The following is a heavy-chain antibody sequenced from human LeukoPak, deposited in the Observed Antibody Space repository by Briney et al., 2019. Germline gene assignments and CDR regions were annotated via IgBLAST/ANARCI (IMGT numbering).Heavy chain of an antibody. D-gene: IGHD2-15*01. V-gene: IGHV3-30*04. J-gene: IGHJ5*02. CDR1: GFTFSSYA. CDR3: ARGWSGAATYNWFDP. Sequence: GGSLRLSCAASGFTFSSYAVHWVRQAPGKGLEWVAVISYDGSNKYYADFVKGRFTISRDNSKNTLYLQMNSLRAEDTAVYYCARGWSGAATYNWFDPWGQGTLVTVSS. CDR2: ISYDGSNK.